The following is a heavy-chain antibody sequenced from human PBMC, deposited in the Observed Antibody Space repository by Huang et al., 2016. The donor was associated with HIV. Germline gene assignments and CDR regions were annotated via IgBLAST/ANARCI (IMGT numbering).Heavy chain of an antibody. V-gene: IGHV4-34*01. CDR3: ARNYDSSGYDAFDI. D-gene: IGHD3-22*01. J-gene: IGHJ3*02. Sequence: QVQLHQWGAGLLKPSETLSLTCAVYGGSLSGDYWRWIRQPPGKGLEWIVEINHRGSTNYNPSLKSRVSVSVEMSKNQFSLKLSSVIAADTAMYYCARNYDSSGYDAFDIWGQGTMVIVSS. CDR1: GGSLSGDY. CDR2: INHRGST.